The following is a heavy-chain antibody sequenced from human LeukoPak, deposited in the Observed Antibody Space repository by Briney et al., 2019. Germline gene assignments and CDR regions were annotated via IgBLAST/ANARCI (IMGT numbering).Heavy chain of an antibody. CDR1: GFTFNSYG. CDR3: ARGREEMDV. CDR2: NSSSSTYI. Sequence: GGSLRLSCAVSGFTFNSYGLNWVRQAPGKGLEWVSSNSSSSTYIYYAESVKGRFTISRDNAKNSLYLQMNSLRVEDTAVYYCARGREEMDVWGKGTTVTVSS. V-gene: IGHV3-21*01. J-gene: IGHJ6*04.